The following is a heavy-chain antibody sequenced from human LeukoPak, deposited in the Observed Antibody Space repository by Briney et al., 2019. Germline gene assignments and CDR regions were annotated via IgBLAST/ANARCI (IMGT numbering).Heavy chain of an antibody. J-gene: IGHJ5*02. CDR1: GFTFSDYY. V-gene: IGHV3-11*01. CDR2: ISSSGSTI. CDR3: ARDQFYDSSGYYPLFDP. Sequence: PGGSLRLSCAASGFTFSDYYMSWIRQAPGKGLEWVSYISSSGSTIYYADSVKGRFTISRDNAKNSLYLQMNSLRAEDTAVYYCARDQFYDSSGYYPLFDPWGQGTLVTVSS. D-gene: IGHD3-22*01.